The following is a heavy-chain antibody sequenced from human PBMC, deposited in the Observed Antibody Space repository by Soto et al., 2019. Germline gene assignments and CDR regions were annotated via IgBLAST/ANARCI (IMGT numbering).Heavy chain of an antibody. CDR3: ARDSPIGSTFSGYDAIDY. D-gene: IGHD5-12*01. J-gene: IGHJ4*02. CDR1: GGAFTNDI. V-gene: IGHV1-69*08. Sequence: QVQLVQSGAEVKKPGSSVKVSCKASGGAFTNDIITWVRQAPGQGLEWMGRIIPLLDITNYAQKSQGRVKITADKSTSTAYMELNSLISEDTAVYYCARDSPIGSTFSGYDAIDYWGQGTLVTVSS. CDR2: IIPLLDIT.